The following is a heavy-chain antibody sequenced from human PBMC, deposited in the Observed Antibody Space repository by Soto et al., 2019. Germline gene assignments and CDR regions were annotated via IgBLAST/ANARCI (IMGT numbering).Heavy chain of an antibody. CDR2: IRGKTDTYAT. V-gene: IGHV3-73*01. CDR1: GFTFSCSS. Sequence: GGSLRLSCAASGFTFSCSSMHWVRQASGKGLEWVGRIRGKTDTYATAYAAPVRGRFTISRDDSKNTAYLQMNSLKTEDTAVYFCTKRIGAYAMDVWGQGTTVTVS. J-gene: IGHJ6*02. D-gene: IGHD6-13*01. CDR3: TKRIGAYAMDV.